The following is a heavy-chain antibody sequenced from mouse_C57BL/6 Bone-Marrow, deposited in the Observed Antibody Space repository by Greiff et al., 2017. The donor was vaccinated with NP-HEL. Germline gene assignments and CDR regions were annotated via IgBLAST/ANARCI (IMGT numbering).Heavy chain of an antibody. Sequence: QVQLQQSGAELARPGASVKLSCKASGYTFTSYGISWVKQRTGQGLEWIGEIYPRSGNTYYNEKFKGKATLTADKSSSTAYMELRSLTSEDSAVYFCARSRGWVDYYAMDYWGQGTSVTVSS. CDR2: IYPRSGNT. D-gene: IGHD3-2*02. CDR1: GYTFTSYG. CDR3: ARSRGWVDYYAMDY. V-gene: IGHV1-81*01. J-gene: IGHJ4*01.